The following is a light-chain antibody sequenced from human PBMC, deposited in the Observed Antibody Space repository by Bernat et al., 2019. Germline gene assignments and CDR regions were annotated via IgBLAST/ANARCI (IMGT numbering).Light chain of an antibody. J-gene: IGKJ2*01. V-gene: IGKV1-5*03. CDR3: QQYNSSLYT. CDR1: QSISSY. Sequence: DIQMTQSPSTLSASVGDRVTITCRASQSISSYLAWYQQKPGKAPKLLIYKASSLDSGVPSRFSGSGSGTEFTLTISSLQPDDFATYFCQQYNSSLYTFGLGTKLEI. CDR2: KAS.